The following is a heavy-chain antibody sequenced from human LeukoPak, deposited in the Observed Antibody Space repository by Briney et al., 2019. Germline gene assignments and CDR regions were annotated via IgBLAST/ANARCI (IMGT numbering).Heavy chain of an antibody. CDR1: CDSISSGVYY. J-gene: IGHJ4*02. Sequence: SHTLSLTCTVSCDSISSGVYYWRWIRQPPGEGVERIVYIYYSGSTYYNPSIKSRPTISIDTSKNQFSLKLRSVTAPDTAVYYCARDLGAVGSGSPFEVGYWGQGSLVTVSS. CDR3: ARDLGAVGSGSPFEVGY. V-gene: IGHV4-30-4*01. CDR2: IYYSGST. D-gene: IGHD3-10*01.